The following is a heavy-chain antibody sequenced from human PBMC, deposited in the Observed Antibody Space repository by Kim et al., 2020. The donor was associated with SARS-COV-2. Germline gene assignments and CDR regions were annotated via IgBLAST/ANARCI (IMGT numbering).Heavy chain of an antibody. J-gene: IGHJ4*02. CDR3: AKDWGLKASGWTYYFDY. CDR2: ISWNSGSI. CDR1: GFTFDDYA. D-gene: IGHD6-19*01. V-gene: IGHV3-9*01. Sequence: GGSLRLSCAASGFTFDDYAMHWVRQAPGKGLEWVSGISWNSGSIGYADSVKGRFTISRDNAKNSLYLQMNSLRAEDTALYYCAKDWGLKASGWTYYFDYWGQGTLVTVSS.